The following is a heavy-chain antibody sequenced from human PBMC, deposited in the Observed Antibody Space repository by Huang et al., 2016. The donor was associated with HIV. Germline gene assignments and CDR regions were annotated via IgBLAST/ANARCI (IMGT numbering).Heavy chain of an antibody. J-gene: IGHJ4*03. CDR3: ARGGPVGYFNL. D-gene: IGHD2-15*01. CDR2: ISGSGSSI. V-gene: IGHV3-21*01. Sequence: EVQLEESGGALVKPGGSLRLSCAATGFLFTTFTMHWVRKGPGKGLEWVSSISGSGSSIYYADAVKGRFTISRDNTKKSLYLQMSSLSVDDTAFYFCARGGPVGYFNLWGHGTLVSVSS. CDR1: GFLFTTFT.